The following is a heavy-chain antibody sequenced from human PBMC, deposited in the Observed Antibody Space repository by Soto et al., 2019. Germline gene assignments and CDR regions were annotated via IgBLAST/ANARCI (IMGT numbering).Heavy chain of an antibody. CDR1: GGSISSSSYY. D-gene: IGHD2-15*01. CDR2: IYYSGST. J-gene: IGHJ3*02. V-gene: IGHV4-39*01. Sequence: QLQLQESGPGLVKPSETLSLTCTVSGGSISSSSYYWGWIRQPPGKGLEWIGSIYYSGSTYYNPSLKSRVTISVDTSKNQFSLKLSSVTAADTAVYYCARQSRWQNDAFDIWGQGTMVTVSS. CDR3: ARQSRWQNDAFDI.